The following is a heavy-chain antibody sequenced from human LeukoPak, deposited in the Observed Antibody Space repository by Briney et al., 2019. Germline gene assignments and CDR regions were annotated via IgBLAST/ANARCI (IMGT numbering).Heavy chain of an antibody. J-gene: IGHJ4*02. V-gene: IGHV3-53*01. CDR3: ARHKAARYFDY. CDR2: IYSGGST. Sequence: PGGSLRLSCAASGFTVSSNYMSWVRQAPGKGLEWVSVIYSGGSTYYADPVKGRFTISRDNSKNTLYLQMNSLRAEDTAVYYCARHKAARYFDYWGQGTPVTVSS. D-gene: IGHD6-6*01. CDR1: GFTVSSNY.